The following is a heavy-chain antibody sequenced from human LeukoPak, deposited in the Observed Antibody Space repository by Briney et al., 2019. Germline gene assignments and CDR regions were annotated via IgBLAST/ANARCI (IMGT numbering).Heavy chain of an antibody. CDR3: ARDSGSYHGGVY. V-gene: IGHV3-30*02. CDR1: GFTFSSYG. CDR2: IWYDGSNK. J-gene: IGHJ4*02. D-gene: IGHD1-26*01. Sequence: GGSLTLSRAACGFTFSSYGMHWVRPARGKGLEWVAFIWYDGSNKYHADSEKGRFTISRDNSKNTLYLQMNSPRAEDTAVYYCARDSGSYHGGVYWGQGTLVTVSS.